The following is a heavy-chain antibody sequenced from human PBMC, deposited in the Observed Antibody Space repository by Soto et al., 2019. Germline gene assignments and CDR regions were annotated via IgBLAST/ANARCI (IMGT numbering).Heavy chain of an antibody. D-gene: IGHD3-10*01. CDR3: ARRLGTMIRGLINYYYAMDV. CDR2: ISYDGSNK. V-gene: IGHV3-30*14. CDR1: GFTFSSYA. J-gene: IGHJ6*02. Sequence: GGSLRLSCAASGFTFSSYAMHWVRQAPGKGLEWVAVISYDGSNKYYADSVKGRFTISRENAKNSLYLQMNSLRAGDTAVYYCARRLGTMIRGLINYYYAMDVWGQGTTVTVSS.